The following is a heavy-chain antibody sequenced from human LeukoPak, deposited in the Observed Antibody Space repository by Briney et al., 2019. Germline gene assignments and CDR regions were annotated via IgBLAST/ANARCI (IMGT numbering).Heavy chain of an antibody. Sequence: SETLSLTCAVYGGSFSGYYWSWIRQPPGKGLEWIGEINHSGSTNYNPSLKSRVTISVDTSKNQFSLKLSSVTAADTSVYYCASSHAAYDSSGYYGAFDYWGQGTLVTVSS. V-gene: IGHV4-34*01. CDR1: GGSFSGYY. D-gene: IGHD3-22*01. CDR2: INHSGST. J-gene: IGHJ4*02. CDR3: ASSHAAYDSSGYYGAFDY.